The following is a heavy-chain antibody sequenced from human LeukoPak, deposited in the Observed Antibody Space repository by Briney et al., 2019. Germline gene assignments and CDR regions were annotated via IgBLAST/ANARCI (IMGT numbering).Heavy chain of an antibody. J-gene: IGHJ6*02. CDR1: GFTVSSNY. D-gene: IGHD3-10*01. CDR3: ARDYGSDVYYYGMDV. CDR2: IYSGGST. Sequence: PGGSLRLSCAASGFTVSSNYMSWVRQAPGKGLEWFSVIYSGGSTYYADSVKGRFTISRDNSKNTLYLQMNSLRAEDTAVYYCARDYGSDVYYYGMDVWGQGTTVTVSS. V-gene: IGHV3-53*01.